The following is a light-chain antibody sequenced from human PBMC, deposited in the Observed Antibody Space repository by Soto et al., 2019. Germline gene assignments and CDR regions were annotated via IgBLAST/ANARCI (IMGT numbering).Light chain of an antibody. Sequence: ERVMTQSPATLSVSPGERATLSCRASQSVTNDLAWFQQKPGQAPRLLIYGASTRATGIPARFSGSGSGTEFTLTISSLQPEDFAVYYCQQYNNWPLTFGGGTKVEIK. J-gene: IGKJ4*01. V-gene: IGKV3-15*01. CDR1: QSVTND. CDR2: GAS. CDR3: QQYNNWPLT.